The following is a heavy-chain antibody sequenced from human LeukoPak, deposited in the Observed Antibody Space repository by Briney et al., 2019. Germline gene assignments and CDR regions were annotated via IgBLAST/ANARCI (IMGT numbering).Heavy chain of an antibody. CDR3: ARGYCTNGVCYLDY. Sequence: GRSLRLSCAASGFIFSNYGMHWVRQAPGKGLEWVAVIWYDGSNKYYADSVKGRFTISRDNSKNTLYLQMNSLRAEDTAVYYCARGYCTNGVCYLDYWGQGTLVTVSS. CDR2: IWYDGSNK. CDR1: GFIFSNYG. J-gene: IGHJ4*02. V-gene: IGHV3-33*01. D-gene: IGHD2-8*01.